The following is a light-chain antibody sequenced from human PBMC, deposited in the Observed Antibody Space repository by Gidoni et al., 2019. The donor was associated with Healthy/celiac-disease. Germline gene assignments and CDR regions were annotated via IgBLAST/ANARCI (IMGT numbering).Light chain of an antibody. Sequence: EIVMTQSPATLSVSPGERATLSCRASQSVSSNLAWYQQKPGQAPRLLIYGASTRATGIPARFSGSGSGTEFTLTISSLQSEDFAVYYCQQYNKGYTFXQXTKLEIK. CDR1: QSVSSN. CDR3: QQYNKGYT. V-gene: IGKV3-15*01. J-gene: IGKJ2*01. CDR2: GAS.